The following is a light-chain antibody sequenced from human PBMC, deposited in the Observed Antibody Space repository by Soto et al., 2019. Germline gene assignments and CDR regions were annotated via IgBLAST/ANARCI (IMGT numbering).Light chain of an antibody. J-gene: IGKJ1*01. V-gene: IGKV1-27*01. CDR2: AAS. Sequence: DIQMTQSPSSLSASVGDTVTITCRASQGISNYLAWYQQKPGQVPNLLIYAASTLQSGVPSRFSGSGSGTDFTPTLSSLRPEDVATYYCQKYNNAPRTFGQGTKVEI. CDR1: QGISNY. CDR3: QKYNNAPRT.